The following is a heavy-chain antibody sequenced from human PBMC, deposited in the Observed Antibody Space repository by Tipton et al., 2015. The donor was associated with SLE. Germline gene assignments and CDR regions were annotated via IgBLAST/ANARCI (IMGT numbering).Heavy chain of an antibody. CDR2: IYYSGST. CDR3: ARLELLLDAFDI. V-gene: IGHV4-39*07. J-gene: IGHJ3*02. Sequence: TLSLTCTVSGGSISSSSYYWGWIRQPPGKGLEWIGSIYYSGSTYYNPSLKSRVTISVDTSKNQFSLKLSSVTAADTAVYYCARLELLLDAFDIWGQGTMVTVSS. D-gene: IGHD1-26*01. CDR1: GGSISSSSYY.